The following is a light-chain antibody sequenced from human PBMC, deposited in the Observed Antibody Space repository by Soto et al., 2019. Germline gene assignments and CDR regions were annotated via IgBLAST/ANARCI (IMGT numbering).Light chain of an antibody. CDR3: QSYDSSLRGWV. J-gene: IGLJ3*02. V-gene: IGLV1-40*01. Sequence: QSVLAQPPSVSGAPGQRVTISCTGSSSNIGANYDVHWYQHLLGTAPKLLISNDSNRPSGVPDRFSGSKSGTSASLGITGLQAEDEADYYCQSYDSSLRGWVFGGGTKVTVL. CDR2: NDS. CDR1: SSNIGANYD.